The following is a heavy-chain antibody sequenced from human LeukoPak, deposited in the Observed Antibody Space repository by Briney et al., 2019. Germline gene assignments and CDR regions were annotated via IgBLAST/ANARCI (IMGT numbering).Heavy chain of an antibody. CDR3: ASPRRGARRWGYYFDY. V-gene: IGHV1-69*02. D-gene: IGHD7-27*01. Sequence: SVKVSCKASGGTFSSYTISWVRQAPGQGLEWMGRIIPILGIANYAQKFQGRVTITADKSTSTAYMELSSLRSEDTAVYYCASPRRGARRWGYYFDYWGQGTLVTVSS. CDR1: GGTFSSYT. J-gene: IGHJ4*02. CDR2: IIPILGIA.